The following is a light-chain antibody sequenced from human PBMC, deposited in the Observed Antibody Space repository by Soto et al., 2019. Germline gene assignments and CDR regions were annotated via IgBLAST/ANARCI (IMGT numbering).Light chain of an antibody. CDR3: QHYNSYSEA. Sequence: DIQLTQSPSFLSASVGDRVTVTCRASQGINSYLACYQQKPGKAPKLLIYTASTLQSGVPSRFSGSGSGTEFTLTISSLQPDDFATYYCQHYNSYSEAFGQGTKVDI. J-gene: IGKJ1*01. CDR2: TAS. V-gene: IGKV1-9*01. CDR1: QGINSY.